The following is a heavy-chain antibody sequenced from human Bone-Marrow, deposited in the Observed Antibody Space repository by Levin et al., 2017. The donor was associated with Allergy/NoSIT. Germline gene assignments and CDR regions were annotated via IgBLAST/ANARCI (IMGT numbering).Heavy chain of an antibody. CDR2: ISEGGGST. CDR1: GFTFSTYA. V-gene: IGHV3-23*01. CDR3: VRGYYGVDTFDF. Sequence: PGGSLRLSCAASGFTFSTYAMSWVRQAPGKGLEWVSGISEGGGSTYYADSVKGRLTISRDNSKNTLYLQVNSLRAEDTALYYCVRGYYGVDTFDFWGQGTMVTVSS. D-gene: IGHD3-22*01. J-gene: IGHJ3*01.